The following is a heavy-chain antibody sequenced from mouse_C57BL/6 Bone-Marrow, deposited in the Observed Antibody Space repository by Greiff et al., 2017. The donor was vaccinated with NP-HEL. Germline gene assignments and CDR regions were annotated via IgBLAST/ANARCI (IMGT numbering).Heavy chain of an antibody. CDR2: ISDGGSYT. CDR3: AIDEGNSYFDY. J-gene: IGHJ2*01. V-gene: IGHV5-4*01. CDR1: GFTFSSYA. D-gene: IGHD2-1*01. Sequence: EVHLVESGGGLVKPGGSLKLSCAASGFTFSSYAMSWVRQTPEKRLEWVATISDGGSYTYYPDNVKGRFTISRDNAKNNLYLQMSHLKSEDTAMYYCAIDEGNSYFDYWGQGTTLTVSS.